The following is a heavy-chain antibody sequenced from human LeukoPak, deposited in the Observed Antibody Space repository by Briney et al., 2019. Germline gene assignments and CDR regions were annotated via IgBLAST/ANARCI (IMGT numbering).Heavy chain of an antibody. CDR1: GGSISGYY. CDR2: IYYSGST. J-gene: IGHJ4*02. D-gene: IGHD6-19*01. Sequence: SETLSLTCTVSGGSISGYYWSWIRQPPGKGLEWIGYIYYSGSTNYNPSLKSRITISVDTSKNQFSLKLSPVTAADTAVYYCARVVSGWVDYWGQGTLVTVSS. V-gene: IGHV4-59*01. CDR3: ARVVSGWVDY.